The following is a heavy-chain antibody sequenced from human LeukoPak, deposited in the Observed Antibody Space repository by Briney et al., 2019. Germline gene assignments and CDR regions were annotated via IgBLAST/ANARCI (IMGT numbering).Heavy chain of an antibody. Sequence: KPSETLSLTCTVSGGSISSGGYYWSWIRQHPGKGLEWIGYIYYSGSTYYNPSLKSRVTISVDTSKNQFSLKLSSVTAADTAVYYCARSTGGSGYSLDYWGQGTLVTVSS. D-gene: IGHD5-12*01. CDR2: IYYSGST. J-gene: IGHJ4*02. V-gene: IGHV4-31*03. CDR3: ARSTGGSGYSLDY. CDR1: GGSISSGGYY.